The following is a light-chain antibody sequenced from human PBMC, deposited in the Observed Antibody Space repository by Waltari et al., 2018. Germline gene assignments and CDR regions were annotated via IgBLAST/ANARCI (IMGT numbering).Light chain of an antibody. CDR3: QQYNNWPLT. CDR2: GAS. CDR1: QSVSSN. J-gene: IGKJ4*01. V-gene: IGKV3-15*01. Sequence: EIVMRQSPATLSVSPGERATLSCRASQSVSSNLAWYQQKPGQPPRRLIYGASTRATGIPARFSGSGSGTEFTLTISSLQSEDFAVYYCQQYNNWPLTFGGGTKVEIK.